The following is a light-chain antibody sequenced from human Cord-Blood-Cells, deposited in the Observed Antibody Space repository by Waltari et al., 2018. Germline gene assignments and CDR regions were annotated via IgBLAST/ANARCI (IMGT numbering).Light chain of an antibody. CDR1: SSHLGGYNY. V-gene: IGLV2-14*01. CDR2: DVS. J-gene: IGLJ2*01. CDR3: SSYTSSSTVV. Sequence: QSALTQPASVSGSPGRSITISCTGTSSHLGGYNYVPWYQQHPGKAPKLSIYDVSNRPSGVSNRFSGSKSGNTASLTISGLQAEDEADYYCSSYTSSSTVVFGGGTKLTVL.